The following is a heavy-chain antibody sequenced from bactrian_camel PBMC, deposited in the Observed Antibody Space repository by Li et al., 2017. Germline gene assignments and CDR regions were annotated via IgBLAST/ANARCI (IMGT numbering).Heavy chain of an antibody. CDR1: GFTFSSYW. J-gene: IGHJ6*01. CDR2: ISRGGGAT. V-gene: IGHV3S25*01. CDR3: TAVSGY. Sequence: QLVESGGGLVQPGGSLTLSCTASGFTFSSYWMYWVRQAPGKGLEWVSVISRGGGATYYADSVKGRFTISQDNAKNVLYLQMNNLKPEDTAVYFCTAVSGYWGQGTQVTVS. D-gene: IGHD3*01.